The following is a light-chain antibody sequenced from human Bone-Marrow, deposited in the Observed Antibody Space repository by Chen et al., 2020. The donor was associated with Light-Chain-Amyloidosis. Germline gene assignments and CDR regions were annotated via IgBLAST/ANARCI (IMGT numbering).Light chain of an antibody. J-gene: IGKJ1*01. CDR2: SAS. V-gene: IGKV4-1*01. Sequence: DIAMTQSPASLPVSMGEWPTIKCKSSKSVLFSDYNKQHLSWFQQKPGQAPRLLIHSASTRESGVPDRFSGSGSGTDFTLTISSLQAEDVAVYYCQQYHSIPRTFGQGTKVELK. CDR1: KSVLFSDYNKQH. CDR3: QQYHSIPRT.